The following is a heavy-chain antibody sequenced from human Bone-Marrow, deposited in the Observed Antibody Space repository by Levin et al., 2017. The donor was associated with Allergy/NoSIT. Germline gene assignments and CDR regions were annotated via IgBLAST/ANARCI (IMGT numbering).Heavy chain of an antibody. Sequence: SGGSLRLSCAAAGFTFRDYWMTWVRQTPGRGLEWVASIDQHGSQKYYVDSVKGRFTISRDNAKNSVDLQMNYLRDDDTAVYSCARNLRGSSAYDPFDIWGHGTMVTFS. V-gene: IGHV3-7*03. CDR1: GFTFRDYW. CDR2: IDQHGSQK. CDR3: ARNLRGSSAYDPFDI. D-gene: IGHD5-12*01. J-gene: IGHJ3*02.